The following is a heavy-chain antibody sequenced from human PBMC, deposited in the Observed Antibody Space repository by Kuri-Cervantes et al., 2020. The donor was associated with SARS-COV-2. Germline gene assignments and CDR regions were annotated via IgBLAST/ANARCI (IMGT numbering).Heavy chain of an antibody. CDR3: ARGGAIFDY. J-gene: IGHJ4*02. CDR2: IYHSGST. Sequence: SETLSLTCAVSGYSISSGYYWGWIRQPPGKGLEWIGRIYHSGSTYYNPSLKSRVTISVDTSKNQFSLKLSSVTAADTAVYYCARGGAIFDYWGQGTLVTVSS. CDR1: GYSISSGYY. V-gene: IGHV4-38-2*01. D-gene: IGHD1-26*01.